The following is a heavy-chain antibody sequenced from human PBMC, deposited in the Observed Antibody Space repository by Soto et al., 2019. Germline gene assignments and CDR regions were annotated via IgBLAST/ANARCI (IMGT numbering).Heavy chain of an antibody. Sequence: SETLSLTCTVSGGSISSYYWSWIRQPPGKGLEWIGYIYYSGGPNYNPSLKSRVTISVDTSKNQFSLKLSSVTAADTAVYYCAREVGIAAAGTENWFDPWGQGTLVTVSS. J-gene: IGHJ5*02. CDR2: IYYSGGP. V-gene: IGHV4-59*01. CDR3: AREVGIAAAGTENWFDP. CDR1: GGSISSYY. D-gene: IGHD6-13*01.